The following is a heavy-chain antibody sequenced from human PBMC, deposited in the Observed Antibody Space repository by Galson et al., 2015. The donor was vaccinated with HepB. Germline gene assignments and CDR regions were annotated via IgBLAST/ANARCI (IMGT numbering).Heavy chain of an antibody. CDR3: ARGGLDWNVLNNWFDP. J-gene: IGHJ5*02. D-gene: IGHD1-1*01. CDR1: GGSFSGYY. V-gene: IGHV4-34*01. Sequence: TLSLTCAVYGGSFSGYYWCWIRQPPGKGLEWIGEINHSGSTNYNPSLKSRVTISVDTSKNQFPLKLNFVTAAATAVYYSARGGLDWNVLNNWFDPWGQGTLVTVSS. CDR2: INHSGST.